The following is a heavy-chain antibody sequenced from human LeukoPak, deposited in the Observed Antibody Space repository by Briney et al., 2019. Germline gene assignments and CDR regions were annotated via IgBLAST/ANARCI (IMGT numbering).Heavy chain of an antibody. Sequence: APVKVSCKASGYTFTGYYMHWVRQAPGQGLEWMGWINPNSGGTNYAQKFQGRVTMTRDTSISTAYMELSRLRSDDTAVYYCASGLGAGSGTDYYYYGMDVWGQGTTVTVSS. V-gene: IGHV1-2*02. D-gene: IGHD3-10*01. J-gene: IGHJ6*02. CDR1: GYTFTGYY. CDR3: ASGLGAGSGTDYYYYGMDV. CDR2: INPNSGGT.